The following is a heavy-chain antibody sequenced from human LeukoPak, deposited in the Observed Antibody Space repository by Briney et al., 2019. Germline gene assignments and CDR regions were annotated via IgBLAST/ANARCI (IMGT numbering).Heavy chain of an antibody. Sequence: GESLKISCRGSGYSFTTYWIGWVRQLPGKGLGGMGIIYPGDSDTRYSPSFQGQVTISADKSISTAYLQWSSLKASDTAMYYCARHRSSISWYQAGDYWGQGTLVTVSS. CDR3: ARHRSSISWYQAGDY. D-gene: IGHD6-13*01. CDR2: IYPGDSDT. J-gene: IGHJ4*02. V-gene: IGHV5-51*01. CDR1: GYSFTTYW.